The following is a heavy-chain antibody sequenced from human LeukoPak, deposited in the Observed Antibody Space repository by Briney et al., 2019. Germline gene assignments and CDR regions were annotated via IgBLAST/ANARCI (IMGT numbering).Heavy chain of an antibody. D-gene: IGHD3-16*01. V-gene: IGHV1-46*01. CDR2: INPSDGDT. Sequence: ASVKVSCKASRYSFTSYYIHWVRQAPGQGLEWMGIINPSDGDTLYAQMFKGRVTLTRDTSTGTVYMELSSLKSEDTAVYFCARDQGRAADYVWGSYFDYWGQGALVTVSS. J-gene: IGHJ4*02. CDR1: RYSFTSYY. CDR3: ARDQGRAADYVWGSYFDY.